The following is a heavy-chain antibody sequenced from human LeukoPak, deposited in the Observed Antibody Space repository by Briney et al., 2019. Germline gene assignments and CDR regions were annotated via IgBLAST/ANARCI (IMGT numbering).Heavy chain of an antibody. CDR1: GGTFSRYA. CDR2: IIPIFGTA. CDR3: ASPGHQGWYYFDY. D-gene: IGHD6-19*01. J-gene: IGHJ4*02. Sequence: LVKVSCKASGGTFSRYAISWVRQAPGQGLEWMGGIIPIFGTANYAQKFQGRVTITADESTSTAYMELSSLRSEDTAVYYCASPGHQGWYYFDYWGQGTLVTVSS. V-gene: IGHV1-69*13.